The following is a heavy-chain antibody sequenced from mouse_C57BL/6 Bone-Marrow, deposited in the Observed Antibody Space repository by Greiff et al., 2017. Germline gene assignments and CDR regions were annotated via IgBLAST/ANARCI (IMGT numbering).Heavy chain of an antibody. D-gene: IGHD2-5*01. V-gene: IGHV5-17*01. CDR1: GFTFSDYG. Sequence: EVKLVESGGGLVKPGGSLKLSCAASGFTFSDYGMHWVRQAPEKGLEWVAYISSGSSTIYYADTVKGRFTISRDNAKNTLFLQMTSLRSEDTAMYYCARRTYYSNYALMDYWGQGTSVTVSS. CDR2: ISSGSSTI. CDR3: ARRTYYSNYALMDY. J-gene: IGHJ4*01.